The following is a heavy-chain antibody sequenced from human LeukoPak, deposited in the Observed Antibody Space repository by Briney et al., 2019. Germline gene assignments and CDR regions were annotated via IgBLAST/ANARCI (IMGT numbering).Heavy chain of an antibody. Sequence: PGGSLRLSCAASGFTFSTYAMSWVRQAPGKGLEWVSAISGSGGSTYYADSVKGRFTISRDNSKNTLYLQMNSLRAEDTAVYYCAKDWGDILTAAAYWGQGTLVTVSS. D-gene: IGHD3-9*01. J-gene: IGHJ4*02. CDR2: ISGSGGST. CDR3: AKDWGDILTAAAY. CDR1: GFTFSTYA. V-gene: IGHV3-23*01.